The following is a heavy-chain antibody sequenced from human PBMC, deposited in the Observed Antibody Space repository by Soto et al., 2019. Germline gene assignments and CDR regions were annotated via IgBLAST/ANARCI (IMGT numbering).Heavy chain of an antibody. D-gene: IGHD6-19*01. J-gene: IGHJ2*01. Sequence: EVQLVESGGGLVQPGGSLRLSCAASGFTFSSYWMSWVRQAPGKGLEWVANIKQDGSEKYYVDSVKGRFTISRDNAKNSLYLQMNSLRAEDTAVYYCARAHSGYSSGWYLSPYWYFDLWGRGTLVTVSS. CDR2: IKQDGSEK. V-gene: IGHV3-7*01. CDR1: GFTFSSYW. CDR3: ARAHSGYSSGWYLSPYWYFDL.